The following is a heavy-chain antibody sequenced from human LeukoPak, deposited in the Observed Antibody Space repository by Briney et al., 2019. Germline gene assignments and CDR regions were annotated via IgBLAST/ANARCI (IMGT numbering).Heavy chain of an antibody. CDR2: IRYHGSDK. J-gene: IGHJ4*02. CDR1: GFTFSGSG. Sequence: GESLRLSCAASGFTFSGSGMHWVRQAPGKGLEWVAFIRYHGSDKFYADSVKGRITISRDNSMNTLYLQMNSLRAEDTAVYYCAKVRWGSDNALDSWGQGTLVTGSS. V-gene: IGHV3-30*02. CDR3: AKVRWGSDNALDS. D-gene: IGHD3-16*01.